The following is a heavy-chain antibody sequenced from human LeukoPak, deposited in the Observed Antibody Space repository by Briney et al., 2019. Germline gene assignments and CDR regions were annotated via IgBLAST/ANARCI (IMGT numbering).Heavy chain of an antibody. D-gene: IGHD5-18*01. J-gene: IGHJ4*02. CDR2: INHSGST. CDR1: GVSISSSNSY. V-gene: IGHV4-39*07. Sequence: SETLSLTCTVSGVSISSSNSYWGWIRQPPGKGLEWIGEINHSGSTYYSPSLKSRVTISVDTSKNQFSLKLSSVTAADTAVYYCGGYSYGYPFDYWGQGTLVTVSS. CDR3: GGYSYGYPFDY.